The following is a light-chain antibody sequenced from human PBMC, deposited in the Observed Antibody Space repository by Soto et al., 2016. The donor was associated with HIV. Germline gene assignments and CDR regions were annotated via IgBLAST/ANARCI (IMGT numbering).Light chain of an antibody. J-gene: IGLJ2*01. Sequence: SYELTRSPSVSVSPGQTASITCSGDKLGDKYTCWYQQKPGQSPVLVIYQDTRRPSGIPERFSGSNSGNTATLTISGTQAMDEADYYCQAWDSNTHVVFGGATKLTVL. CDR2: QDT. V-gene: IGLV3-1*01. CDR3: QAWDSNTHVV. CDR1: KLGDKY.